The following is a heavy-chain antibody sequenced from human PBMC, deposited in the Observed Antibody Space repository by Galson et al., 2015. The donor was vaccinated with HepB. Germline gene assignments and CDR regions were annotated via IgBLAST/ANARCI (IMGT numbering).Heavy chain of an antibody. CDR2: IDWDGDK. V-gene: IGHV2-70*04. J-gene: IGHJ4*02. D-gene: IGHD4-23*01. CDR3: ARIVYGGTFFDY. Sequence: PALVKPTQTLTLTCTFSGFSLSTSGMRVSWIRQPPGKALEWLARIDWDGDKFYSTSLKTRLTISKDTSKNQVVLTMTNMDPVDTATYYCARIVYGGTFFDYWGQGTLVTVSS. CDR1: GFSLSTSGMR.